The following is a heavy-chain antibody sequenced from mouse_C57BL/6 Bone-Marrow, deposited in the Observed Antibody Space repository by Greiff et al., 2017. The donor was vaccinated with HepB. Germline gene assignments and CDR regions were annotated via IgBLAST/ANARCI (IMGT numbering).Heavy chain of an antibody. D-gene: IGHD1-1*01. Sequence: QVPLQPSGAELARPGASVQLSCQASGYTFPSYGINWVKQRTGQGLELIGEIYPRSGNTYYNETFKGKATLTADKSSRTAYMELRSLTSEDSAVYFCASLYYGSIHWYFDVWGTGTTVTGSS. CDR3: ASLYYGSIHWYFDV. V-gene: IGHV1-81*01. CDR1: GYTFPSYG. CDR2: IYPRSGNT. J-gene: IGHJ1*03.